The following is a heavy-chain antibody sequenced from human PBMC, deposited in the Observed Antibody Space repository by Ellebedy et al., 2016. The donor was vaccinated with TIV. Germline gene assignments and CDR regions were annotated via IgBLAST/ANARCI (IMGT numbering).Heavy chain of an antibody. Sequence: SETLSLTCAVYGGSISSYFWGWIRQPPGKGLEWIGYIYYNGSTSYNPSLKSRVSISVDTSKNQFSLRLSSVTAADTAVYYCASSFFDLSSWYNNDFYYGMDLWGQGTTVTVSS. CDR3: ASSFFDLSSWYNNDFYYGMDL. CDR1: GGSISSYF. V-gene: IGHV4-59*08. D-gene: IGHD6-13*01. CDR2: IYYNGST. J-gene: IGHJ6*02.